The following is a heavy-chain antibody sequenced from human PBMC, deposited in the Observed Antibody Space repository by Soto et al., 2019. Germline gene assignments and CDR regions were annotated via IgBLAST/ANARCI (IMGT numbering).Heavy chain of an antibody. V-gene: IGHV1-2*02. CDR3: VYYFAKSSAGGEDYIQYGLGF. CDR2: INPKSGAT. CDR1: GYRFTGYG. J-gene: IGHJ6*02. Sequence: QVQLVQSGAEVKKPGASLKVSCKASGYRFTGYGLHWVRQAPGQGLQWMGWINPKSGATDYAQKFQGRVTMTREMSTNTAYMELSGLRSDDTADDKAVYYFAKSSAGGEDYIQYGLGFWGQGTTVTVYS. D-gene: IGHD3-16*01.